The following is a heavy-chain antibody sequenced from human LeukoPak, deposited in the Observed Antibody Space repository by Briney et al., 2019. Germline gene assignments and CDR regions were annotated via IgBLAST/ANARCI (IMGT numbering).Heavy chain of an antibody. D-gene: IGHD3-10*01. CDR2: IRYDGSNK. V-gene: IGHV3-30*02. J-gene: IGHJ4*02. Sequence: GGSLRLSCAASGFTFSSYGMHWVRQAPGKGLEWVAFIRYDGSNKYYADSVKGRFTISRDNSKNTLYLQMNSLRAEDTAVYYCAKDHSLWFGESFHWGQGTLVTVSS. CDR1: GFTFSSYG. CDR3: AKDHSLWFGESFH.